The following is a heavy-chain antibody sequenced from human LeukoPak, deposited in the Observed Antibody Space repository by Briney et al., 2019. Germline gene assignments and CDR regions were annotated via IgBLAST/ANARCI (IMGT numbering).Heavy chain of an antibody. J-gene: IGHJ4*02. Sequence: YISSSGSTIYYADSVKGRFTISRDNAKNSLYLQMNSLRAEDTAVYYCARETTITMVRGVNLWGQGTLVTVSS. CDR3: ARETTITMVRGVNL. V-gene: IGHV3-11*04. D-gene: IGHD3-10*01. CDR2: ISSSGSTI.